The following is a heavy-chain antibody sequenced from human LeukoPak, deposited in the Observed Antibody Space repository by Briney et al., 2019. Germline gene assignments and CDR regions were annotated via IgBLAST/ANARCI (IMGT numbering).Heavy chain of an antibody. CDR1: GFTFSSYA. D-gene: IGHD1-26*01. CDR3: AREVGGSYNRLYYYYGMDV. J-gene: IGHJ6*02. Sequence: GGSLRLSCAASGFTFSSYAMSWVRQAPGKGLEWVSVIYSGGTTYYADSVKGRFTISRHDSKNTLYLQMNSLRAEDTAVYYCAREVGGSYNRLYYYYGMDVWGQGTTVTVSS. CDR2: IYSGGTT. V-gene: IGHV3-53*04.